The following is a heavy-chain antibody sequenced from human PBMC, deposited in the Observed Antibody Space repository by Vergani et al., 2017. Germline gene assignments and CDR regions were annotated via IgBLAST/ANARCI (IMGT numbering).Heavy chain of an antibody. CDR3: AKDWTTPVYYYGMDV. V-gene: IGHV3-15*01. CDR2: IKSKTDGGTT. Sequence: EVQLVESGGGLVKPGGSLRLSCAASGFTFSNAWMSWVRQAPGKGLEWVGRIKSKTDGGTTDYAAPVKGRFTISRDDSKNTLYLQMNSLRAEDTAVYYCAKDWTTPVYYYGMDVWGQGTTVTVSS. J-gene: IGHJ6*02. D-gene: IGHD3/OR15-3a*01. CDR1: GFTFSNAW.